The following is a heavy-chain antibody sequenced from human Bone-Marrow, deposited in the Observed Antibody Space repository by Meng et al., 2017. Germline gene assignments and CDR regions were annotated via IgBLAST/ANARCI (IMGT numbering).Heavy chain of an antibody. J-gene: IGHJ4*02. V-gene: IGHV1-2*06. CDR1: GYTFAAYW. Sequence: VQRVQSGPQVKKPAASVKPSCKPSGYTFAAYWIHWLRQAPGQGLEWMRRIDPNNDHTQYAQNFQGRVTMTSDTSISTVYMELNGLRSDDTAVYYCARDEDISAAGKLFGDYWGQGTLVTVSS. D-gene: IGHD6-13*01. CDR3: ARDEDISAAGKLFGDY. CDR2: IDPNNDHT.